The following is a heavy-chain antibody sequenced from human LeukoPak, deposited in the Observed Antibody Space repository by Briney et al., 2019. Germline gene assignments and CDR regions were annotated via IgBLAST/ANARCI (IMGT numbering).Heavy chain of an antibody. D-gene: IGHD3-16*01. J-gene: IGHJ4*02. CDR3: VPGGGSSYVPYYFDY. CDR1: GFTFSTYA. CDR2: ITNTGGST. Sequence: PGGSLRLSCSASGFTFSTYAMHWVRQAPGRGLEYVSAITNTGGSTYYADSVKGRFTISRDNSKNTLYLQMNSLRAEDTAVYYCVPGGGSSYVPYYFDYWGQGTLVTVSS. V-gene: IGHV3-64*04.